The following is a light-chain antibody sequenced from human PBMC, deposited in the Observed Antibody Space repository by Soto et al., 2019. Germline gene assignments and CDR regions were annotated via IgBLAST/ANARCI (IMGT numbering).Light chain of an antibody. CDR1: SSDVGGYNY. Sequence: QSVLTQARSVSGSPGQSVTISCTGTSSDVGGYNYVSWYRQHPGKAPKLMIYDVSKRPSGVPDRFSGSKSGNTASLTISGLQAEDEADYYCCSYAGSYTWVFVTGTKLTVL. CDR2: DVS. CDR3: CSYAGSYTWV. J-gene: IGLJ1*01. V-gene: IGLV2-11*01.